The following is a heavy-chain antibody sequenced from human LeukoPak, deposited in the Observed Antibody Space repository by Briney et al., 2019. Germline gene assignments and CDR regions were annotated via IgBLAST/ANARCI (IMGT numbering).Heavy chain of an antibody. CDR3: ARTYSGGWSASDY. J-gene: IGHJ4*02. CDR1: GFTFSSHW. V-gene: IGHV3-7*03. D-gene: IGHD6-19*01. CDR2: INQDGSEK. Sequence: QTGGSLRLSCVASGFTFSSHWMSWVRQAPGKGLGWVANINQDGSEKNYVDSVKGRFSISRDNAKNSLSLQMNSLTAEDTALYYCARTYSGGWSASDYWGQGTLVAVSS.